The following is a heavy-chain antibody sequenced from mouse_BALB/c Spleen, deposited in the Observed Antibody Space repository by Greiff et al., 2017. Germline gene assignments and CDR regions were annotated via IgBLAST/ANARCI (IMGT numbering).Heavy chain of an antibody. CDR3: ARVYYGSSYYAMDY. Sequence: EVQLQESGGGLVQPGGSLKLSCAASGFTFSSYGMSWVRQTPDKRLELVATINSNGGSTYYPDSVKGRFTISRDNAKNTLYLQMSSLKSEDTAMYYCARVYYGSSYYAMDYWGQGTSVTVSS. V-gene: IGHV5-6-3*01. CDR1: GFTFSSYG. J-gene: IGHJ4*01. D-gene: IGHD1-1*01. CDR2: INSNGGST.